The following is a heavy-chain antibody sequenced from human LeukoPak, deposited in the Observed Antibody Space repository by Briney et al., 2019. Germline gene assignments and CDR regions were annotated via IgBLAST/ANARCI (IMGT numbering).Heavy chain of an antibody. Sequence: ASVKVSCKASGYTFTSYGISWVRQAPGQGLEWMGWISAYNGNTNYAQKLQGRVTMTTDTSTSTAYLELRSLRSDDTAVYYCARDTYYYDSSGSPTEVAFDIWGQGTMVTVSS. V-gene: IGHV1-18*01. CDR2: ISAYNGNT. D-gene: IGHD3-22*01. CDR1: GYTFTSYG. CDR3: ARDTYYYDSSGSPTEVAFDI. J-gene: IGHJ3*02.